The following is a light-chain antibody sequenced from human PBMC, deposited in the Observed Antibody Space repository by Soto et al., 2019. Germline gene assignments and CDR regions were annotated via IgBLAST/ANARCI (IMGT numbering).Light chain of an antibody. CDR1: SSNIGSNS. J-gene: IGLJ3*02. Sequence: QSVLTQPPSASGTPGQGVAISCSGGSSNIGSNSVNWYQQLPRTAPKLLIYSSNQRPSGVPDRFSGSKSGTSASLAISGLQSQDEADYYCAAWDDSLDGGVFGGGTKLTVL. V-gene: IGLV1-44*01. CDR2: SSN. CDR3: AAWDDSLDGGV.